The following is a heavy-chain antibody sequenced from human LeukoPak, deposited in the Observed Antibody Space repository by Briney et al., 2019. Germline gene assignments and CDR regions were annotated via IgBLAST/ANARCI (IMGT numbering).Heavy chain of an antibody. CDR3: ARHPTGGYTSGWYGYYYHGMDA. V-gene: IGHV4-59*08. CDR1: GGSINNYY. D-gene: IGHD6-19*01. J-gene: IGHJ6*02. CDR2: IYYSGRT. Sequence: PSETLSLTCTVSGGSINNYYWSWIRQPPGKGLEWIGYIYYSGRTNYNPPLKSRVTISVDTSKNQFSLSLSSVTAADTAVYYCARHPTGGYTSGWYGYYYHGMDAWGQGTTVTVYS.